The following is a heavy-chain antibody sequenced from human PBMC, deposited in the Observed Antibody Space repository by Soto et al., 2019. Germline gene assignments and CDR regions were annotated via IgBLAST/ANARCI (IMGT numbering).Heavy chain of an antibody. CDR1: GFTFNTYA. J-gene: IGHJ4*02. CDR2: ISTTDAT. Sequence: PGGSLRLSCAASGFTFNTYAMSWVRQAPGKGLEWVSSISTTDATYYADSVKGHFTISRDNFKNTLYLQMNSLRVEDTAIYYCAKNYYFDPWGQGTLVTVSS. CDR3: AKNYYFDP. V-gene: IGHV3-23*01.